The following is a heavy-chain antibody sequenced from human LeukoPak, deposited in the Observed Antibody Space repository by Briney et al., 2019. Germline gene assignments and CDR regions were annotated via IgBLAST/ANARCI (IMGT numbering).Heavy chain of an antibody. Sequence: SVKVSCKASGGTFSSYAISWVRQAPGQGLEWMGRIIPIFGTANYAQKLQGRVTMTTDTSTSTAYMELRSLRSDDTAVYYCARDMRITMIVVVTPFDYWGQGTLVTVSS. CDR1: GGTFSSYA. J-gene: IGHJ4*02. D-gene: IGHD3-22*01. CDR3: ARDMRITMIVVVTPFDY. V-gene: IGHV1-69*05. CDR2: IIPIFGTA.